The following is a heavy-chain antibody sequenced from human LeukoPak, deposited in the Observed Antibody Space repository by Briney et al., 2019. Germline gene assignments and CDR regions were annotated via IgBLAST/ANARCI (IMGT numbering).Heavy chain of an antibody. CDR1: GGSCSGYY. V-gene: IGHV4-34*01. CDR3: ARCRLYPPSYITPEDGYYYYYMDV. J-gene: IGHJ6*03. Sequence: SETLSLTCAVYGGSCSGYYWSWIRQPPGKGLEWIGEINHSGSTNYNPSLKSRVTISVDTSKNQFSLKLSPVTAADTAVYYCARCRLYPPSYITPEDGYYYYYMDVWGKGTTVTVSS. D-gene: IGHD3-16*01. CDR2: INHSGST.